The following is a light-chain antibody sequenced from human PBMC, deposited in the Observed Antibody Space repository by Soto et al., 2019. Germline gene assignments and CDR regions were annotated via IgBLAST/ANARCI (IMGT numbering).Light chain of an antibody. V-gene: IGLV1-40*01. J-gene: IGLJ2*01. Sequence: QSVLTQPPSVSGVPGQRVTISCTGSSSNIGAGYDVHWYQQFPATAPKLLIYDNNNRPSGVPDRFSGSKSGTSASLAITGLQAEDEADYYCQSYDNSLSGHVVFGGGTKLTVL. CDR2: DNN. CDR3: QSYDNSLSGHVV. CDR1: SSNIGAGYD.